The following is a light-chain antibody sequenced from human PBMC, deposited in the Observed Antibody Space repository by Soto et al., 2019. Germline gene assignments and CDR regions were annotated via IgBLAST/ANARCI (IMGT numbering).Light chain of an antibody. CDR2: ETS. CDR3: QNYYSAPLT. V-gene: IGKV1-27*01. Sequence: DIQMTQSPSSLSTSVGDRVTITCRASQGITYYLAWYQQKPGKVPRLLIYETSTLQSGVPSRFSGSGSGTDFTLTISSLQPEDVGTYYYQNYYSAPLTFGGGTKVEIK. J-gene: IGKJ4*01. CDR1: QGITYY.